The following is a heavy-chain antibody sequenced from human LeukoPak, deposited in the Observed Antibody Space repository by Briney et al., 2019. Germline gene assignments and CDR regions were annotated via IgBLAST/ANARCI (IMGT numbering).Heavy chain of an antibody. CDR3: ARDGDSSDFDY. CDR2: IYYSGST. D-gene: IGHD3-22*01. J-gene: IGHJ4*02. V-gene: IGHV4-59*01. Sequence: NPSETLSLTCTVSGGSISGYYWSWIRQHPGKGLEWIGYIYYSGSTNYNPSLKSRVTISVDTSKNQFSLKLSSVTAADTAVYYCARDGDSSDFDYWGQGTLVTVSS. CDR1: GGSISGYY.